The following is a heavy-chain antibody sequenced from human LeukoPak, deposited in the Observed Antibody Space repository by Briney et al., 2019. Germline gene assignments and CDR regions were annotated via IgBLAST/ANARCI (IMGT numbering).Heavy chain of an antibody. CDR1: RSTFTSYA. V-gene: IGHV3-23*01. Sequence: GGSLRLSCAASRSTFTSYAISWFRQAPGKGRGWVSAISGSGGSTYYADSVKGRFTISRDNSKNTLYLQMNSLRAEDTAVYYCAKVFDWLSPGFDYWGQGTLVTVSS. D-gene: IGHD3-9*01. CDR3: AKVFDWLSPGFDY. CDR2: ISGSGGST. J-gene: IGHJ4*02.